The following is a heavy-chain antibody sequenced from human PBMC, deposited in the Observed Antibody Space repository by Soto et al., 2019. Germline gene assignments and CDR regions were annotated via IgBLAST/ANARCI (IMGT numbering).Heavy chain of an antibody. V-gene: IGHV3-23*01. CDR1: GFAFSTYT. J-gene: IGHJ4*02. D-gene: IGHD3-22*01. CDR2: INGNGGHT. Sequence: HPGGSLRLSCAASGFAFSTYTMNWVRQAPGKGLEWVSGINGNGGHTYYADSVRGRFTVSRDNSKDMLFLQMNSLRDEDTAEYYCSKGGDSSGYYYVYYFDSWGQGTLVTVSS. CDR3: SKGGDSSGYYYVYYFDS.